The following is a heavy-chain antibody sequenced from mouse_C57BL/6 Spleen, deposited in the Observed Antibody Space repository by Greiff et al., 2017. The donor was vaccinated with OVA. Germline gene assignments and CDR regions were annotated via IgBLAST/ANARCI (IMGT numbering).Heavy chain of an antibody. CDR2: IDPNSGGT. CDR1: GYTFTSYW. Sequence: QQSCKASGYTFTSYWMHWVKQRPGRGLEWIGRIDPNSGGTKYNEKFKSKATLTVDKPSSTAYMQLSSLTSEDSAVYYCARSGDYALYAMDYWGQGTSVTVSS. CDR3: ARSGDYALYAMDY. V-gene: IGHV1-72*01. J-gene: IGHJ4*01. D-gene: IGHD2-4*01.